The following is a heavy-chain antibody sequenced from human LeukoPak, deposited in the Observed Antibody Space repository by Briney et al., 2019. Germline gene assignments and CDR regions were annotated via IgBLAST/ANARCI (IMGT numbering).Heavy chain of an antibody. CDR1: GGSISSSSYY. D-gene: IGHD3-3*01. CDR3: AREVLRFLEWYPFDY. J-gene: IGHJ4*02. CDR2: IYYSGST. V-gene: IGHV4-39*07. Sequence: SETLSLTCTVSGGSISSSSYYWGWIRQPPGEGLEWIGSIYYSGSTYYNPSLKSRVTISVDTSKNQFSLKLSSVTAADTAVYYCAREVLRFLEWYPFDYWGQGTLVTVSS.